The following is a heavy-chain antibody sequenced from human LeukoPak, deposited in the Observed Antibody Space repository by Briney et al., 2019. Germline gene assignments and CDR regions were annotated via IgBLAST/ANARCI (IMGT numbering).Heavy chain of an antibody. CDR2: ISGSGST. CDR1: EFSVGSNY. D-gene: IGHD4-17*01. Sequence: GGSLRLSCAASEFSVGSNYMTWVRQAPGKGLEWVSVISGSGSTYYADSVKGRFTISRDNSKNTLYLQMNSLRAEDTAVYYCAKDLTYGEYAGGDAFDIWGQGTMVTVSS. CDR3: AKDLTYGEYAGGDAFDI. V-gene: IGHV3-53*01. J-gene: IGHJ3*02.